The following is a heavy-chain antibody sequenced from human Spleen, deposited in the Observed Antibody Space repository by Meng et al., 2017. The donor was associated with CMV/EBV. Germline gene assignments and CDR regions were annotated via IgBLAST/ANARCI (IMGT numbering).Heavy chain of an antibody. J-gene: IGHJ4*02. D-gene: IGHD5-24*01. CDR1: GGSISSSSHY. Sequence: GSLRLSCSVSGGSISSSSHYWGWIRQPPGKGLEWVGSVYYNGRNYSTPSLKSRVSISIDTSKKQFALNLRSVTAADTAVYYCARHGGGMALFDYWGQGTLVTVSS. V-gene: IGHV4-39*01. CDR2: VYYNGRN. CDR3: ARHGGGMALFDY.